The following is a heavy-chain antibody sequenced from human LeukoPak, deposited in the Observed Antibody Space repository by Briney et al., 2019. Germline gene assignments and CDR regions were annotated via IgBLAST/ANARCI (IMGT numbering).Heavy chain of an antibody. Sequence: SETLSLTCTVSGGTISSYYWSWVRQPAGKGLEWIGRIYTSGSTNYNPSLRSRVTMSVDTSKNQFSLKLSSVTAADTAVYYCARGGCSGGSCYSSIEYYYYYMDVWGKGTTVTVSS. CDR3: ARGGCSGGSCYSSIEYYYYYMDV. J-gene: IGHJ6*03. V-gene: IGHV4-4*07. CDR2: IYTSGST. D-gene: IGHD2-15*01. CDR1: GGTISSYY.